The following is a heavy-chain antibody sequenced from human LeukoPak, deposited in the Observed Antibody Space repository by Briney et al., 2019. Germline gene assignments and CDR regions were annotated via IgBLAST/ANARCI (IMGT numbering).Heavy chain of an antibody. V-gene: IGHV3-21*01. CDR1: GFTFSSYN. CDR2: ISSSSDYI. Sequence: KPGGSLRLSCAASGFTFSSYNMNWVRQAPGKGLEWVSSISSSSDYIYYADSVKGRFNISRDNAKHSLYLQMKSLRAEDTAVYYCARGKTSQNIVTRKTYNWFDPWGQGTLVTVSS. J-gene: IGHJ5*02. CDR3: ARGKTSQNIVTRKTYNWFDP. D-gene: IGHD2/OR15-2a*01.